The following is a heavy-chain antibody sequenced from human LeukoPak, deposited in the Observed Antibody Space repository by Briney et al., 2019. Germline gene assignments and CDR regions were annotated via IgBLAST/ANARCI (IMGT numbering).Heavy chain of an antibody. CDR2: IYYSGST. V-gene: IGHV4-39*01. CDR3: ARQYYDFVTGYYNAPTYFDY. CDR1: GGSISSSSYY. Sequence: PSETLSLTCTVSGGSISSSSYYWGWIRQPPGNGLEWIGSIYYSGSTYYNPSLKSRVTISVDTSKNQFSLKLSSVTAADTAVYYCARQYYDFVTGYYNAPTYFDYWGQGTLVTVSS. D-gene: IGHD3-9*01. J-gene: IGHJ4*02.